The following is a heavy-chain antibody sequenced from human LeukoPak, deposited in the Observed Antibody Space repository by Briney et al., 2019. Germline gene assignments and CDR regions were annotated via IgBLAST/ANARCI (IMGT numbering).Heavy chain of an antibody. Sequence: GGSLRLSCAASGFTFSSYSMNWVRQAPGKGLEWVSSISSTSTYIYYADSVKGRFTISRDNAKNSLFLQLNSLRAEDTAVYYCARDRKLEPLPDNRGQGTLVTVSS. J-gene: IGHJ4*02. CDR1: GFTFSSYS. CDR3: ARDRKLEPLPDN. V-gene: IGHV3-21*01. CDR2: ISSTSTYI. D-gene: IGHD1-1*01.